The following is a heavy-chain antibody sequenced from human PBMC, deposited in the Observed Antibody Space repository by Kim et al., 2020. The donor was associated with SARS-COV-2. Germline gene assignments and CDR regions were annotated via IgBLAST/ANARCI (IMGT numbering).Heavy chain of an antibody. CDR3: AGGGINWNDPFDY. V-gene: IGHV5-51*01. J-gene: IGHJ4*02. D-gene: IGHD1-20*01. Sequence: YTPSFQGQVTSSADKSISTAYLQWSSLKASDTAMYYCAGGGINWNDPFDYWGQGTLVTVSS.